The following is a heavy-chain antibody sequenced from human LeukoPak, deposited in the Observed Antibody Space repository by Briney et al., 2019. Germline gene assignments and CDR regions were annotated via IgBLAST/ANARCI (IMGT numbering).Heavy chain of an antibody. CDR1: GDSISRNTIT. CDR2: TYYKSEWYN. V-gene: IGHV6-1*01. CDR3: ARSQTGGTFDY. D-gene: IGHD1-26*01. Sequence: PSQTLSLTCAISGDSISRNTITWNWIRQSPSRGLEWLGRTYYKSEWYNDYAVSVKSRITINPDTSKNLFSLQLNSVTPEDTAMYYCARSQTGGTFDYWGQGVLVTVSS. J-gene: IGHJ4*02.